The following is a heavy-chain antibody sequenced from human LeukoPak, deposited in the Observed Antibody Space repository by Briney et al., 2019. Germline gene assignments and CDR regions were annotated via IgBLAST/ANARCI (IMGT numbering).Heavy chain of an antibody. Sequence: GRSLRLSCAASGFTFSSYGMHWVRQAPGKGLEWVAVISYDGSNKYYADSVKGRFTISRDNSKNTLYLQMNSLRAEDTAVYYCAKDDSSWPFDYWGQGTLVTVSS. CDR2: ISYDGSNK. J-gene: IGHJ4*02. CDR1: GFTFSSYG. CDR3: AKDDSSWPFDY. D-gene: IGHD6-13*01. V-gene: IGHV3-30*18.